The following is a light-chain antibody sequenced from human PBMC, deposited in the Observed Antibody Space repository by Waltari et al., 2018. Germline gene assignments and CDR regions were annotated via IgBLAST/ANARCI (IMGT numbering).Light chain of an antibody. CDR2: AAS. CDR1: QGINDF. V-gene: IGKV1-9*01. CDR3: QLHNSSQWT. J-gene: IGKJ1*01. Sequence: IQLSQSPSSLSPSVADRVTIPCRASQGINDFLAWYQHKPGKAPKPLIYAASTLQSGVPSRFSGSGSGTDFTLTISSLQPEDFATYYCQLHNSSQWTFGQGTKVEIK.